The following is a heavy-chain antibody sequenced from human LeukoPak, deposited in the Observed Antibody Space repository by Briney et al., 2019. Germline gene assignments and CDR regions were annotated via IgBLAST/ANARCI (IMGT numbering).Heavy chain of an antibody. CDR1: GGTFSSYA. D-gene: IGHD6-19*01. CDR3: ARGPDSSGRGGFIWGYY. CDR2: IIPTFGTA. V-gene: IGHV1-69*01. J-gene: IGHJ4*02. Sequence: SVNVSCTASGGTFSSYAISWVRQAPGQGLEWMGGIIPTFGTANYAQKFQGRVTITADESTSTAYMELSSLRSEDTAVYYCARGPDSSGRGGFIWGYYWGQGTLVTVSS.